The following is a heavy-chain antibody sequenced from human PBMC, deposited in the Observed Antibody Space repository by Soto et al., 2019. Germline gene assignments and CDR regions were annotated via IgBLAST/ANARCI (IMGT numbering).Heavy chain of an antibody. D-gene: IGHD3-3*01. CDR3: ARGEDTYYDFWSGYYLKSSYGMDV. CDR1: GGSFSGYY. Sequence: ETLSLTCAVYGGSFSGYYWSWIRQPPGKGLEWIGEINHSGSTNYNPSLKSRVTISVDTSKNQFSLKLSSVTAADTAVYYCARGEDTYYDFWSGYYLKSSYGMDVWGQGTTVTVSS. CDR2: INHSGST. V-gene: IGHV4-34*01. J-gene: IGHJ6*02.